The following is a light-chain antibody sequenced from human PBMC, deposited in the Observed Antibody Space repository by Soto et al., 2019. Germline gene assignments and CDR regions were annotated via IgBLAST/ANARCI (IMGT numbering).Light chain of an antibody. V-gene: IGLV2-14*01. CDR3: SSYTSSTTRV. Sequence: QSALTQPASVSGSPGQSITISCTGTSSDVGGYNYVSWYQQHPGKAPEVMMYEVTNRPSGVSNRFSGSKSGNTASLTISGLQAEDEADYYCSSYTSSTTRVFGGGTKLTVL. J-gene: IGLJ3*02. CDR2: EVT. CDR1: SSDVGGYNY.